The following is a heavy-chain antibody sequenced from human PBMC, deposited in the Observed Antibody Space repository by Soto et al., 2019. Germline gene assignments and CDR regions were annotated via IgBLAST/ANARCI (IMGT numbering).Heavy chain of an antibody. CDR3: ARDYEFGFDI. CDR1: AFTLSSYW. J-gene: IGHJ3*02. V-gene: IGHV3-7*01. CDR2: IKPDGSEK. D-gene: IGHD3-22*01. Sequence: EVQLVESGGGLVQPGGSLRLSCEASAFTLSSYWMSWVRQAPVKGLEWVANIKPDGSEKYYVDSVKGRFTISRDNTKNSLYLQMSTLRPEDTAIYYCARDYEFGFDIWGQGTLVTVSS.